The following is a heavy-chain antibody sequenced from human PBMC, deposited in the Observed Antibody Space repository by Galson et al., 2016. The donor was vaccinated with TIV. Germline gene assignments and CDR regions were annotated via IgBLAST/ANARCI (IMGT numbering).Heavy chain of an antibody. CDR2: INPHSGGT. Sequence: QSGAEVKKPGESLKISCKASGYTFTHYFVHWVRQAPGQGLEWMGRINPHSGGTDYAPKFQGRVTMTRDTSISTVYMDLSGLKSDDTVVYYCARERGPGYCDSTSCYGYYGFDVWGQGTTVTVSS. D-gene: IGHD2-2*03. CDR3: ARERGPGYCDSTSCYGYYGFDV. V-gene: IGHV1-2*05. CDR1: GYTFTHYF. J-gene: IGHJ6*02.